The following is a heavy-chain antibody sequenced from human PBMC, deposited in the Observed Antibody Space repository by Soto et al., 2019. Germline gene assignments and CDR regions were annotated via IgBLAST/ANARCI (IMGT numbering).Heavy chain of an antibody. CDR3: ASTDCTIGVCYIIGGN. Sequence: QVQLVQSGAEVKKPGSSVKVSCKASGGTFSSYAISWVRQAPGQGLEWMGGIIPIFGTANYAQKFQGRVTITADESTSTPYMELSSLRSEDTAVYYCASTDCTIGVCYIIGGNWGQGTLVTVSS. CDR2: IIPIFGTA. D-gene: IGHD2-8*01. CDR1: GGTFSSYA. J-gene: IGHJ4*02. V-gene: IGHV1-69*12.